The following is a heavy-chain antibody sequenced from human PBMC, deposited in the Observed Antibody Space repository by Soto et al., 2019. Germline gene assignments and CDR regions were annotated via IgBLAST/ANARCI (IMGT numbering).Heavy chain of an antibody. V-gene: IGHV5-51*01. CDR3: ARQLWFGELLHYGMGV. D-gene: IGHD3-10*01. Sequence: GESLKISCKGYGYSFTSYWIGWVRQMHGKVLEWMGIIYPGDSDIRYSPSFQGQVTISADKSISTAYLQRSSLKASDTAMYYCARQLWFGELLHYGMGVWGRGTTVTVSS. J-gene: IGHJ6*02. CDR1: GYSFTSYW. CDR2: IYPGDSDI.